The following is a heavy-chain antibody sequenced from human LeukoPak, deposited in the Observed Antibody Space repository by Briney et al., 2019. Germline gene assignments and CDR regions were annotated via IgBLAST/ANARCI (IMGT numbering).Heavy chain of an antibody. J-gene: IGHJ4*02. CDR2: IKQDGSEK. D-gene: IGHD3-9*01. Sequence: GGSLRLSCAASGFTFSSYWMSWVRQAPGKGLEWVANIKQDGSEKYYVDSVKGRFTISRDNAKNSLYLQMNSLRAKDTAVYYCARGGTYYDILTGYYTAWYFDYRGQGTLVTVSS. CDR1: GFTFSSYW. V-gene: IGHV3-7*04. CDR3: ARGGTYYDILTGYYTAWYFDY.